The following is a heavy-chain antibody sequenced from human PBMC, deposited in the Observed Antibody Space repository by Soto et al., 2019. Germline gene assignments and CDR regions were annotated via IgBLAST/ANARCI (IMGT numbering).Heavy chain of an antibody. D-gene: IGHD2-8*01. CDR1: GASFSSNIAA. V-gene: IGHV6-1*01. J-gene: IGHJ4*02. CDR2: TYYRSKWYN. Sequence: SQPLSLTCAISGASFSSNIAACNCIRQSPSRGLEWLGRTYYRSKWYNDYAVSVKSRITINPDTSKNQFSLQLNSVTPEDTAVYYCARSCPRTNGVCPIVWGQGTLVTVSS. CDR3: ARSCPRTNGVCPIV.